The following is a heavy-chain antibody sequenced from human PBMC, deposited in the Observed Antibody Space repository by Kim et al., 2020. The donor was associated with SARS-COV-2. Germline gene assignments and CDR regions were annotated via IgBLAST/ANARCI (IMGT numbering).Heavy chain of an antibody. Sequence: GGSLRLSCAASGFTFSSYAMSWVRQAPGKGLEWVSAISGSGGSTYYADSVKGRFTISRDNSKNTLYLQMNSLRAEDTAVYYCAKDPFSSSWYNWFDPWGQGTLVTVSS. J-gene: IGHJ5*02. CDR2: ISGSGGST. CDR3: AKDPFSSSWYNWFDP. D-gene: IGHD6-13*01. CDR1: GFTFSSYA. V-gene: IGHV3-23*01.